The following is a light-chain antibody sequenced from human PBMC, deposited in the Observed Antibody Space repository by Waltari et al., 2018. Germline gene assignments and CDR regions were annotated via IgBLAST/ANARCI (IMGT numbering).Light chain of an antibody. Sequence: DIVMTQSPLSLPVTPGEPASISCRSSQSLRHSNGIKYLDWYLQKPGQSPPLLIYWGSDRASGVPDRFTGSGSGTDFTLKISRVEAEDVGVYYCMQSLQTPLTFGGGTKVEIK. CDR1: QSLRHSNGIKY. V-gene: IGKV2-28*01. CDR3: MQSLQTPLT. J-gene: IGKJ4*01. CDR2: WGS.